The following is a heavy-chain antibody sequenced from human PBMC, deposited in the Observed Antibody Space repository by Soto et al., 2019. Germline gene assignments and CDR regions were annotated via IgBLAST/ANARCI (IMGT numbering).Heavy chain of an antibody. CDR2: IIAGNGNT. CDR3: ARGGGNFPYFDS. J-gene: IGHJ4*02. Sequence: QVQLVQSGAEVKRPGASVKVACRASGNTLTASAVHWVRQAPGQRLEWMGWIIAGNGNTKYSQKFQGRLTITRDTXAXXXXXXLXXLRSEDXAVXFCARGGGNFPYFDSWGQGTLVTVSS. V-gene: IGHV1-3*01. D-gene: IGHD1-7*01. CDR1: GNTLTASA.